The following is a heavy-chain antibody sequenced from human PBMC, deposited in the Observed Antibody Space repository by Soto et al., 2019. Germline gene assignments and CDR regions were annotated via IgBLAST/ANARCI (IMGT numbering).Heavy chain of an antibody. V-gene: IGHV3-49*03. Sequence: SLRLSCTTSGFTFGDDAMTWFRQAPGKRIERLGVIKMKAHGGTSEYAASVQGRFVISRDDPKDTAYLQMNSLKTDDTAVYYCTRGYPTQIGTHFCDFWGRGGL. CDR2: IKMKAHGGTS. CDR3: TRGYPTQIGTHFCDF. J-gene: IGHJ4*01. CDR1: GFTFGDDA. D-gene: IGHD3-3*02.